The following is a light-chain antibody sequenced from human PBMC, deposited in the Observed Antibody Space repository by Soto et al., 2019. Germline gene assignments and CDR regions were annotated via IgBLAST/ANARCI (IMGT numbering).Light chain of an antibody. CDR2: AAS. Sequence: IQLTQSPSSLSASVGDRVTITCRASQDISSYLAWYQQKPGKAPKLLIYAASTLQSGVPSRFSGSGSGTDFTLTINRLQPEDFATYYCQQLNSYPYTFGQGTKLEIK. J-gene: IGKJ2*01. CDR1: QDISSY. CDR3: QQLNSYPYT. V-gene: IGKV1-9*01.